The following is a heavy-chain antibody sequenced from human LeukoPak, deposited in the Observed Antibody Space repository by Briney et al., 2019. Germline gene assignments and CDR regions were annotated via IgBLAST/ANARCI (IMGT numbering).Heavy chain of an antibody. J-gene: IGHJ4*02. Sequence: GGSLRLSCAASGFTFSSYGMHWVRQAPGKGLEWVAVISYDGSNKYYADSVKGRFTISRDNSKNTLYLQMNSLRAEDTAVFYCARAIVGATTRSFDYWGQGTLVTVSS. CDR2: ISYDGSNK. D-gene: IGHD1-26*01. CDR1: GFTFSSYG. CDR3: ARAIVGATTRSFDY. V-gene: IGHV3-30*03.